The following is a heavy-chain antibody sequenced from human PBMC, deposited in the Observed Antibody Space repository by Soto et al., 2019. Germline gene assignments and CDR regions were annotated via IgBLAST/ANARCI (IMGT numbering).Heavy chain of an antibody. CDR1: GFTFSGSW. V-gene: IGHV3-74*01. CDR2: INGDGSGT. J-gene: IGHJ4*02. Sequence: EVQLVESGGGLVQPGGSLRLSCAASGFTFSGSWMHWVRQAPGKGLFWVSRINGDGSGTSYADFVKGRFTISRDDAKNTLFLQMNGLRAEDTAVYYCARGIFGSGTANDYWGQGPLVTVSS. CDR3: ARGIFGSGTANDY. D-gene: IGHD3-10*01.